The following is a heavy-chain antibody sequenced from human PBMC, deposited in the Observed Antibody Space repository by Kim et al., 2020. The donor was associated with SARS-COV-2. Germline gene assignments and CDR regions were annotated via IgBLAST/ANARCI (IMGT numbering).Heavy chain of an antibody. Sequence: YTADCGKGRFTIDRDTSKNTLYLQMNSRRAEDTAVYYCAKDGIDGDQFDYWGQGTLVTVSS. CDR3: AKDGIDGDQFDY. D-gene: IGHD4-17*01. V-gene: IGHV3-23*01. J-gene: IGHJ4*02.